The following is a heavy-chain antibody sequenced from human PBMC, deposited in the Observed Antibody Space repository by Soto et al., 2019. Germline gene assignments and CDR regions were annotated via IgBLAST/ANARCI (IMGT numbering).Heavy chain of an antibody. CDR2: IYTSGST. CDR3: ERLRIEPSTGEYGMDV. CDR1: VGCIISYY. J-gene: IGHJ6*02. V-gene: IGHV4-4*07. D-gene: IGHD2-2*01. Sequence: KTSSTXSLTGTLGVGCIISYYLILIRHPAGKGLELIGRIYTSGSTNYNPSLKSRVNMSVDASKNQFSLKLSSVTAADTAVYYCERLRIEPSTGEYGMDVWGPGTTVTVSS.